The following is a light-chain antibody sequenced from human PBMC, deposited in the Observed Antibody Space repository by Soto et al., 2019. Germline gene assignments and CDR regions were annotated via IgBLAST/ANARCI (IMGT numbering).Light chain of an antibody. J-gene: IGKJ4*01. V-gene: IGKV1-9*01. Sequence: DIQLTQSPSFLSASLGDRVTITCRASQGISTSLAWYQQRPGKAPNLLIHTASTLQSGVPSRFSGSGSGTEFTLTIRSLQPENFATYYCQQRNTYPPSFGGGTKVEVK. CDR3: QQRNTYPPS. CDR1: QGISTS. CDR2: TAS.